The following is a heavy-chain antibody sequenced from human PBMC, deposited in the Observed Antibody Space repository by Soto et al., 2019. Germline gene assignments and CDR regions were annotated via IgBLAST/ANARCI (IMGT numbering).Heavy chain of an antibody. V-gene: IGHV3-21*01. Sequence: GGSLRLSCAASGFTFSSYSMNWVRQAPGKGLEWVSSISSSSSYIYYADSVKGRFTIYRDNAKNSLYLQMNSLRAEDTAVYYCARDSGYCGGDCLAFDIWGQGTMVTVSS. D-gene: IGHD2-21*02. J-gene: IGHJ3*02. CDR2: ISSSSSYI. CDR1: GFTFSSYS. CDR3: ARDSGYCGGDCLAFDI.